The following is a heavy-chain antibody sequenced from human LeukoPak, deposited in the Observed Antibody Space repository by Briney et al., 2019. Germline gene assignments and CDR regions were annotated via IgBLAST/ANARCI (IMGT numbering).Heavy chain of an antibody. D-gene: IGHD3-9*01. CDR2: INPNSGGT. CDR3: ARSRLVITPLDAFDI. J-gene: IGHJ3*02. Sequence: ASVKVSCKASGYTFTGYYMHWVRQAPGQGLEWMGWINPNSGGTNYAQKFQGRVTMTRDTSISTAYMELSRLRSDDTAVYYCARSRLVITPLDAFDIWGQGTMVTVSS. V-gene: IGHV1-2*02. CDR1: GYTFTGYY.